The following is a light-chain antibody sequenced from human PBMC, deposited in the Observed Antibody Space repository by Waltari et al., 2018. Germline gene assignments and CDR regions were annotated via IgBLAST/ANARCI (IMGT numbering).Light chain of an antibody. J-gene: IGKJ2*01. CDR1: QSVHSH. CDR2: DTS. V-gene: IGKV3-15*01. CDR3: QQYNHWPSYT. Sequence: EIVMTQSPVTLSVSPGARATLSCRASQSVHSHLAWYQQKPGQAPRLLIYDTSTRATGVPARFSGSGSGTEFTLTISSLQSEDFALYYCQQYNHWPSYTFGQGTRLEI.